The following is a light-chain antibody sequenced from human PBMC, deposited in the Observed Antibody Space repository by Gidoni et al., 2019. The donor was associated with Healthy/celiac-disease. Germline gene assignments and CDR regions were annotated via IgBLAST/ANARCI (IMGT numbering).Light chain of an antibody. CDR1: QSVLYSSNNKNY. CDR2: WAS. CDR3: QQYYSTPPYT. J-gene: IGKJ2*01. Sequence: IVMTQSPDYLAVSLGERATINCKSSQSVLYSSNNKNYLAWYQQKPGQPPKLLIYWASTRESGVPDRFSGSGSGTDFTLTISSLQAEDVAVYYCQQYYSTPPYTFGQGTKLEIK. V-gene: IGKV4-1*01.